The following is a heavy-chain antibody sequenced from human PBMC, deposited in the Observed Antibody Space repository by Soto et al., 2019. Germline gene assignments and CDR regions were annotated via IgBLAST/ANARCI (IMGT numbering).Heavy chain of an antibody. CDR2: IYPGDSDT. Sequence: PGESLKISCKGSGYSFTSYWINWVRQMPGKGLEWMGVIYPGDSDTRYSPSFQGQVTISADKSINTAYLQWRSLKASDTAVYYCARHRGGPGSYFGMDVWGQGTTVTVSS. CDR3: ARHRGGPGSYFGMDV. D-gene: IGHD5-12*01. CDR1: GYSFTSYW. J-gene: IGHJ6*02. V-gene: IGHV5-51*01.